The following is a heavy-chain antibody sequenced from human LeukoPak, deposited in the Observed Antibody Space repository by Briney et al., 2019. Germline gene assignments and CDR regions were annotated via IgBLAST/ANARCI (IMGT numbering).Heavy chain of an antibody. CDR2: IYPGDSDT. CDR3: ARSADGSGWYSLSYFDY. D-gene: IGHD6-19*01. J-gene: IGHJ4*02. V-gene: IGHV5-51*01. Sequence: GESLKISCKGSGYSLTSYWIGWVRQMPGKGLEWMGIIYPGDSDTRYSPSFQGQVTISADKSISTAYLQWSSLKASDTAMYYCARSADGSGWYSLSYFDYWGQGTLVTVSS. CDR1: GYSLTSYW.